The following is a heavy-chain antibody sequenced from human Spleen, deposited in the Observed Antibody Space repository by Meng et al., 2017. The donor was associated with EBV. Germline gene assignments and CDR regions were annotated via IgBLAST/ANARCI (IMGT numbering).Heavy chain of an antibody. J-gene: IGHJ4*02. CDR3: SRDLAGAYDD. V-gene: IGHV3-74*01. D-gene: IGHD2-21*01. CDR2: TNENGGIT. CDR1: GFTFRRFW. Sequence: EVRLVESGGDLVPPGGSLRLSCAASGFTFRRFWMHWVRQVPGKGLVWISRTNENGGITTYADSVKGRFTISRDNTRNTLFLQMNNLRAEDTGLYFCSRDLAGAYDDWGQGTLVTVSS.